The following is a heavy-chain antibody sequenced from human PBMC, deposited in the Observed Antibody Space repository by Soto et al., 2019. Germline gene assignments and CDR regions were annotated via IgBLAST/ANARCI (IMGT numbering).Heavy chain of an antibody. CDR2: IIPILGIA. CDR3: ARERAYGRYWFDS. Sequence: SVKVSCKASGGTFSSYTISWVRQAPGQGLEWMGRIIPILGIANYAQKFQGRVTITADKSTSTAYMELSSLTSEDTAVYYCARERAYGRYWFDSWGQGTLVTVS. V-gene: IGHV1-69*04. J-gene: IGHJ5*01. D-gene: IGHD3-16*01. CDR1: GGTFSSYT.